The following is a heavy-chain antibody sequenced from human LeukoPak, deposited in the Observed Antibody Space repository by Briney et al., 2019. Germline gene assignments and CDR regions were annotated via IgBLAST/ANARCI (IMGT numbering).Heavy chain of an antibody. J-gene: IGHJ4*02. D-gene: IGHD2-15*01. V-gene: IGHV5-51*01. CDR1: GYSFTTYW. CDR3: ARQYCSGGTCYLGIDY. Sequence: GESLKISCKGSGYSFTTYWIGWVRRMPEKGLEGMGIIYPADSDTRYSPSFQGQVTISADKSISTAYLQWSSLKASDTAMYYCARQYCSGGTCYLGIDYWGQGTLVTVSS. CDR2: IYPADSDT.